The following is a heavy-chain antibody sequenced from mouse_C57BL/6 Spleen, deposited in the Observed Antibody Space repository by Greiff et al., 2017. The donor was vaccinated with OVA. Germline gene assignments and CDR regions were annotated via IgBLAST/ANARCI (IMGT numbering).Heavy chain of an antibody. CDR2: IDPSDSYT. CDR1: GYTFTSYW. Sequence: QVHVKQPGAELVMPGASVKLSCKASGYTFTSYWMHWVKQRPGQGLEWIGEIDPSDSYTNYNQKFKGKSTLTVDKSSSTAYMQLSSLTSEDSAVYYCGRYGSSYAMDYWGQGTSVTVSS. J-gene: IGHJ4*01. CDR3: GRYGSSYAMDY. V-gene: IGHV1-69*01. D-gene: IGHD1-1*01.